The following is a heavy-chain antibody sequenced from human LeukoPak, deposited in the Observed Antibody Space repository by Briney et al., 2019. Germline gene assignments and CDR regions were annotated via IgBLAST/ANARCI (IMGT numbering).Heavy chain of an antibody. J-gene: IGHJ3*02. CDR2: IYYSGST. Sequence: PSETLSLTCTVSGGSISSYYWSWIRQPPGKGLEWIGYIYYSGSTNYNPSLKSRVTISVDTSKNQFSLKLSSVTAADTAVYYCASYCSGGSCYGDAFDIWGQGTMVTVSS. CDR3: ASYCSGGSCYGDAFDI. CDR1: GGSISSYY. D-gene: IGHD2-15*01. V-gene: IGHV4-59*01.